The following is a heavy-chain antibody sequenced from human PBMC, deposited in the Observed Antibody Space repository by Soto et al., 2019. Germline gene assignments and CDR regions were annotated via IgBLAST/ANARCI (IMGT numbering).Heavy chain of an antibody. D-gene: IGHD6-19*01. V-gene: IGHV4-59*01. CDR1: GGSISSYY. Sequence: SETLSLTCTVSGGSISSYYWSWIRQPPGKGLEWIGYIHDSGSTNYNPSLKSRVTMSVDTSKNHVSLNLESVTAADTAVYYCASGGWYLDPWGQGTVVTVSS. CDR3: ASGGWYLDP. CDR2: IHDSGST. J-gene: IGHJ5*02.